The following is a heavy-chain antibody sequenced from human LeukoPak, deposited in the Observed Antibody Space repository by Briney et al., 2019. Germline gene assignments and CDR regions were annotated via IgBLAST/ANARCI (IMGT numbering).Heavy chain of an antibody. CDR2: ISCYNGDT. D-gene: IGHD1-26*01. CDR3: MRDPTNTSGRYAYFDF. CDR1: GYTFTHHG. V-gene: IGHV1-18*01. Sequence: ASVTVSRKASGYTFTHHGISWVRQAPGQGLEWMGWISCYNGDTKFGQKFQGRVTMSKDTSTTTAYMELTGLTSDDTAVYYCMRDPTNTSGRYAYFDFWGQGTLVTVSS. J-gene: IGHJ4*02.